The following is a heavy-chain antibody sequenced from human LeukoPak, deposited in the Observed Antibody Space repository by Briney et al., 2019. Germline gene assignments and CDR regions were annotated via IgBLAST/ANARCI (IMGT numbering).Heavy chain of an antibody. CDR3: TRDRCYDFWSGYYRAFGI. Sequence: GGSLRLSCAASGFIFSNAWMSWVRQAPGKGLEWVGRIKSKTDGGTTDYAAPVKGRFTISRDGSKNTLYLQMNSLKTEDTAVYYCTRDRCYDFWSGYYRAFGIWGQGTMVTVSS. V-gene: IGHV3-15*01. J-gene: IGHJ3*02. D-gene: IGHD3-3*01. CDR2: IKSKTDGGTT. CDR1: GFIFSNAW.